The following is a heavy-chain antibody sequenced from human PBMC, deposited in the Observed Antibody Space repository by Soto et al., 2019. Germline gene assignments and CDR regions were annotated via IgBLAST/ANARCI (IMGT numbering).Heavy chain of an antibody. J-gene: IGHJ4*02. CDR1: GFTFSSYA. V-gene: IGHV3-23*01. CDR2: ISGSGGST. D-gene: IGHD6-13*01. Sequence: GGSLRLSCAASGFTFSSYAVTWVRQAPGKGLERVSTISGSGGSTYYADSVKGRFTISRDNSKNTLYLQMNSLRAEDTAVYYCAKDQGSSWYEIDYWGQGTLVTVSS. CDR3: AKDQGSSWYEIDY.